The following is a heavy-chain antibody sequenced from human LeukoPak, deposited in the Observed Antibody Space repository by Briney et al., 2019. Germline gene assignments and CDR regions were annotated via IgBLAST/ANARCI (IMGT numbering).Heavy chain of an antibody. J-gene: IGHJ5*02. V-gene: IGHV4-34*01. Sequence: SETLSLTCAVHGGSFSGYYWSWIRQPPGKGLEWIGEINHSGSTNYNPSLKSRVTISVDTSKNQFSLKLSSVTVADTAVYYCAKGRAYSPWGQGTLVTVSS. CDR3: AKGRAYSP. CDR2: INHSGST. D-gene: IGHD1-26*01. CDR1: GGSFSGYY.